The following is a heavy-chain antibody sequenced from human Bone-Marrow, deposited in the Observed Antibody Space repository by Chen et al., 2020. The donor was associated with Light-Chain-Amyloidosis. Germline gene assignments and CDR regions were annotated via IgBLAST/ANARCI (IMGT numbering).Heavy chain of an antibody. D-gene: IGHD3-10*01. J-gene: IGHJ4*02. CDR1: GYRFVDYY. CDR2: INPQSGVT. V-gene: IGHV1-2*02. Sequence: QVQLVQSGSEVKKPGASVKVSCEASGYRFVDYYLHWVRQTPGQGLEWMAWINPQSGVTSYAQKFQDRVTLTTDTSINTAYMELRRLRSDDTAMYFCGRVYIHSGGLPFDYWGQGTLVTVSS. CDR3: GRVYIHSGGLPFDY.